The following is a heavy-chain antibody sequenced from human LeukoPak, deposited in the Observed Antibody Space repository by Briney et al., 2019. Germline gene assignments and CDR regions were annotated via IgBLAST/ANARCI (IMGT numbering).Heavy chain of an antibody. J-gene: IGHJ4*02. CDR2: IFHSGST. D-gene: IGHD3-10*01. V-gene: IGHV4-30-2*01. CDR1: GGSISSGGYY. Sequence: SETLSLTCTVSGGSISSGGYYWSWIRQPPGKGLEWIGNIFHSGSTKYNPSLKSRLTISVDRSKNQFSLNLNSVTAADTAVYYCARDPVGGFGEWDCWGQGKLVTVFS. CDR3: ARDPVGGFGEWDC.